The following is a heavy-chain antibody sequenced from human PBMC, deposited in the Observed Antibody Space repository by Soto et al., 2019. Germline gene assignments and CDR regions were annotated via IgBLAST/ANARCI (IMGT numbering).Heavy chain of an antibody. J-gene: IGHJ6*02. CDR2: IYYSGST. D-gene: IGHD3-10*01. CDR3: ARQEVREVIAPYYYYGMDV. CDR1: GGSISSSSYY. Sequence: PSATLSITCTVSGGSISSSSYYWGWIRQPPGKGLEWIGSIYYSGSTYYNPSLKSRVTISVDTSKNQFSLKLSSVTAADTAVYYCARQEVREVIAPYYYYGMDVWGQGTTVNVS. V-gene: IGHV4-39*01.